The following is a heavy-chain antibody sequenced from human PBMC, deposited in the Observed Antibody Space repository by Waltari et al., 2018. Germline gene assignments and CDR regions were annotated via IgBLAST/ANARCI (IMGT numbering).Heavy chain of an antibody. J-gene: IGHJ6*02. CDR2: TIPILGAA. Sequence: QMPLVQSGAEVKKPGSSVKVSCKASGVTFGSYAVSWVRQAPGQGLEWMGGTIPILGAANHAKKFQGRVTINADEPTNTAHMELSSLTSDDTAVYFCARDRPWIVAAGSYYNGMDVWGQGTTVTVS. D-gene: IGHD6-13*01. CDR3: ARDRPWIVAAGSYYNGMDV. CDR1: GVTFGSYA. V-gene: IGHV1-69*01.